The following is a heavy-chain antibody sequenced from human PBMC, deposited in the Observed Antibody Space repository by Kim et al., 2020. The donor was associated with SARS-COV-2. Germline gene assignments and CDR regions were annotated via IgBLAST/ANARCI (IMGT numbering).Heavy chain of an antibody. Sequence: SVKVSCKASGGTFSSYAISWVRQAPGQGLEWMGGIIPIFGTANYAQKFQGRVTITADESTSTAYMELSSLRSEDTAVYYCARDPSRTRNYAWFDPWGQGTLVTVSS. CDR1: GGTFSSYA. V-gene: IGHV1-69*13. D-gene: IGHD4-4*01. CDR2: IIPIFGTA. J-gene: IGHJ5*02. CDR3: ARDPSRTRNYAWFDP.